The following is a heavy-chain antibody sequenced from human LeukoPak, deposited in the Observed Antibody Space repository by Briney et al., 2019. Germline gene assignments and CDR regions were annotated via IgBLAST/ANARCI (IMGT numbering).Heavy chain of an antibody. CDR1: GGSFSTYF. Sequence: PSETLSLTCAVYGGSFSTYFWSWIRQPPGKGLEWIGEIDHSGSTNYNPSLKSRVTISVDTSKNQISLKLISVTAADTAVYYCARAYSSGWHYYFDYWGQGTLVTVSS. D-gene: IGHD6-19*01. CDR2: IDHSGST. V-gene: IGHV4-34*01. CDR3: ARAYSSGWHYYFDY. J-gene: IGHJ4*02.